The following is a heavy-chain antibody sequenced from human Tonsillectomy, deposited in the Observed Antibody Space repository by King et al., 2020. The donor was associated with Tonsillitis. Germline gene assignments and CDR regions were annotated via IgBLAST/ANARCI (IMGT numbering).Heavy chain of an antibody. Sequence: QLVQSGAEVKKPGASVKVSCKASGYTFTGYAMHWMRQAPGQRLEWMGWINAGNGNTQYSQKFQGRVTITRDTSASTAYMELSSLRYEDTAVYYCARTITMVRGVNSWFDPLGQGTLVIVFS. J-gene: IGHJ5*02. CDR1: GYTFTGYA. D-gene: IGHD3-10*01. CDR2: INAGNGNT. V-gene: IGHV1-3*01. CDR3: ARTITMVRGVNSWFDP.